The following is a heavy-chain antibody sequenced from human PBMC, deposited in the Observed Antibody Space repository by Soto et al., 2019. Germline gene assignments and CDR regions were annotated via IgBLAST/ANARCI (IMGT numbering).Heavy chain of an antibody. D-gene: IGHD3-22*01. J-gene: IGHJ3*02. V-gene: IGHV4-30-4*01. CDR3: ARESPWVIVQRAPGVRAFDI. CDR2: IYYSGST. Sequence: QVQLQESGPGLVKPSQTLSLTCTVSGGSISSGDYYWSWIRQPPGKGLEWIGYIYYSGSTYYNPSLKSRVTISVDTSKNQFSLKLSSVTAADTAVYYCARESPWVIVQRAPGVRAFDIWGQGTMVTVSS. CDR1: GGSISSGDYY.